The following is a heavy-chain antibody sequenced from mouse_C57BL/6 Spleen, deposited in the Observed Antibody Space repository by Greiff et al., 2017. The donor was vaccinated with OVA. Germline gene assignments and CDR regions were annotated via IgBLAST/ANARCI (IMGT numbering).Heavy chain of an antibody. CDR2: ISSGSSTI. CDR1: GFTFSDYG. V-gene: IGHV5-17*01. CDR3: ARPANWDEAWFAY. Sequence: EVKVVESGGGLVKPGGSLKLSCAASGFTFSDYGMHWVRQAPEKGLEWVAYISSGSSTIYYADTVKGRFTISRDNAKNTLFLQMTSLRSEDTAMYYCARPANWDEAWFAYWGQGTLVTVSA. D-gene: IGHD4-1*01. J-gene: IGHJ3*01.